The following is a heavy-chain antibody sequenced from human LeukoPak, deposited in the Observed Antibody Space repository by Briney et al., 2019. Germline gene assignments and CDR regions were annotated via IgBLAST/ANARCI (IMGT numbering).Heavy chain of an antibody. Sequence: GGSLRLSCGASGFTFSIYWMHWVRQAPGKGLVWVSRIMGDGSSTTYADSVKGRFTISRDNAKNTVYLQMNSLRAEDTAVYYCARDKTYGYNLWGQGTRVTVSS. CDR2: IMGDGSST. J-gene: IGHJ5*02. V-gene: IGHV3-74*01. D-gene: IGHD5-18*01. CDR1: GFTFSIYW. CDR3: ARDKTYGYNL.